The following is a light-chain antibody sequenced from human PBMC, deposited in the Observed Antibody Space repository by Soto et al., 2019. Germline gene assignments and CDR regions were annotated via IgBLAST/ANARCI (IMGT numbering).Light chain of an antibody. V-gene: IGKV1-39*01. CDR2: AAS. CDR3: QQSFTTPPT. CDR1: QSIRTY. J-gene: IGKJ1*01. Sequence: DIPMTQSPSSLSASVGDRVTLTCRASQSIRTYLNWYQQKPGKAPKLLIYAASTLQSGAPSRFSGSGFGTDFTLTISSLQPEDFATYYCQQSFTTPPTFGQGTAVEI.